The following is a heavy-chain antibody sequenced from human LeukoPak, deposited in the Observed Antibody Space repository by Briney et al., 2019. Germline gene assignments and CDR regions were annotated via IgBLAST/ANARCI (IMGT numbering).Heavy chain of an antibody. CDR1: GGSISSSSYY. CDR2: IYYSGST. CDR3: ARLITMVRGVILPFDY. V-gene: IGHV4-39*01. J-gene: IGHJ4*02. Sequence: SETLSLTCTVSGGSISSSSYYWGWIRQPPGKGLEWIGSIYYSGSTYYNPSLKSRVTISVDMSKNQFSLKLSSVTAADTAVYYCARLITMVRGVILPFDYWGQGTLVTVSS. D-gene: IGHD3-10*01.